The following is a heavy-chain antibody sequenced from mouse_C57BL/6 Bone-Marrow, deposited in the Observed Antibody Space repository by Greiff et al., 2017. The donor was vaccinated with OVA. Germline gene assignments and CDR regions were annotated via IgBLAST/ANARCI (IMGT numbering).Heavy chain of an antibody. CDR3: AGLPIYAMDY. V-gene: IGHV1-81*01. J-gene: IGHJ4*01. CDR2: IYPRSGNT. CDR1: GYTFTSYG. D-gene: IGHD2-4*01. Sequence: VQLQQSGAELARPGASVKLSCKASGYTFTSYGISWVKQRTGQGLEWIGEIYPRSGNTYYNEKFKDKATLTEAKSSSTAYMELRSLTSEDSAVYFCAGLPIYAMDYWGQGTSVTVSS.